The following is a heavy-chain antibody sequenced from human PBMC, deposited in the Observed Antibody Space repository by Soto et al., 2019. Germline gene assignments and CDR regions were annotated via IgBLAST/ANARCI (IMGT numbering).Heavy chain of an antibody. CDR2: INAGNGNT. J-gene: IGHJ6*02. D-gene: IGHD3-22*01. CDR3: AREIGSSGYYPYYYYGMDV. V-gene: IGHV1-3*01. CDR1: GYTFTSYA. Sequence: GASVKVSCKASGYTFTSYAIHWVRQAPGQRLEWMGWINAGNGNTKYSQKFQGRVTITRDTSASTAYMELSSLRSEDTAVYYCAREIGSSGYYPYYYYGMDVWGQGTTVTVSS.